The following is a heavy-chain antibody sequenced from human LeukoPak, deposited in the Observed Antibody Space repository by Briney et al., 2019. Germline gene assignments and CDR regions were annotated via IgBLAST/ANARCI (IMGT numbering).Heavy chain of an antibody. CDR1: GGTFSSYA. V-gene: IGHV1-69*13. Sequence: SVKVSCKASGGTFSSYAISWVRQASGQGLEWMGGIIPIFGTANYAQKFQGRVTITADESTSTAYMELSSLRSEDTAVYYCARRPHYGDSLVYFDYWGQGTLVTVSS. J-gene: IGHJ4*02. CDR3: ARRPHYGDSLVYFDY. CDR2: IIPIFGTA. D-gene: IGHD4-17*01.